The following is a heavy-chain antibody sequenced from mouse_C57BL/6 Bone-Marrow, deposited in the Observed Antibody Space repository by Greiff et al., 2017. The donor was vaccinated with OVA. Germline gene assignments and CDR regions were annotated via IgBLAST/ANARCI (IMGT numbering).Heavy chain of an antibody. D-gene: IGHD1-1*01. CDR1: GFTFSSYA. CDR3: ARDRYYGSSSPYYFDY. Sequence: EVKVEESGGGLVKPGGSLKLSCAASGFTFSSYAMSWVRQTPEKRLEWVATISDGGSYTYYPDNVKGRFTISRDNAKNNLYLQMSHLKSEDTAMYYCARDRYYGSSSPYYFDYWGQGTTLTVSS. CDR2: ISDGGSYT. J-gene: IGHJ2*01. V-gene: IGHV5-4*01.